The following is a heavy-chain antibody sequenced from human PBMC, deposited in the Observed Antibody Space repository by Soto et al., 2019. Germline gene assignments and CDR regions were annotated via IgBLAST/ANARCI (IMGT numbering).Heavy chain of an antibody. CDR3: AKLTYPSDSTGYYYERVSGWIDS. CDR2: ISASGGTA. CDR1: GFMFSSYA. D-gene: IGHD3-22*01. Sequence: GSLRLSCAASGFMFSSYAMSWVRQAPGKGLEWVSSISASGGTANLADSVEGRCTISRDNSKSTLYLQMNSLRAEDTAVYYCAKLTYPSDSTGYYYERVSGWIDSWGQGTLVTVYS. V-gene: IGHV3-23*01. J-gene: IGHJ5*01.